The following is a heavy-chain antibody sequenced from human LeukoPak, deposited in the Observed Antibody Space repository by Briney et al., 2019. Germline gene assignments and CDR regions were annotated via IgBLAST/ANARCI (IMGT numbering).Heavy chain of an antibody. V-gene: IGHV3-21*01. CDR3: ARAYYGSGSYYVDY. CDR1: GFTFSSYS. J-gene: IGHJ4*02. Sequence: GGSLRLSCAASGFTFSSYSMNWVRQAPGQGLEWVSSISSSSSYIYYADSVKGRFTISRDNAKNSLYLQMNSLRAEDTAVYYCARAYYGSGSYYVDYWGQGTLVTVSS. D-gene: IGHD3-10*01. CDR2: ISSSSSYI.